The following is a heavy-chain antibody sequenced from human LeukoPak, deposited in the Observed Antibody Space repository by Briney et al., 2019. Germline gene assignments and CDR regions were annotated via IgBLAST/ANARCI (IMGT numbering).Heavy chain of an antibody. Sequence: PSETLSLTCAVSGASIESHSWWSWVRQPPGKGLEWIGEVYHDGSANYKPSLKSRVTISADTSRNHFSLKLTSVIAADTAVYYCAYNRNFALDNWGRGTLVTVSS. CDR2: VYHDGSA. CDR3: AYNRNFALDN. J-gene: IGHJ4*01. V-gene: IGHV4/OR15-8*01. CDR1: GASIESHSW. D-gene: IGHD1-14*01.